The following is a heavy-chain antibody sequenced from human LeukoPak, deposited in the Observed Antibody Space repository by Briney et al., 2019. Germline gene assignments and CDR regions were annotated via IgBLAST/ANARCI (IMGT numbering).Heavy chain of an antibody. Sequence: GGSLRLSCAASGFTFSSYGMHWVRQAPGKGLEWVAFIRYDGSNKYYADSVKGRFTISRDNSKNTLYLQMNSLRAEDTAVYYCAKGGWGSYRTNYFDYWGQGTLVTVSS. D-gene: IGHD3-16*02. CDR3: AKGGWGSYRTNYFDY. CDR2: IRYDGSNK. V-gene: IGHV3-30*02. CDR1: GFTFSSYG. J-gene: IGHJ4*02.